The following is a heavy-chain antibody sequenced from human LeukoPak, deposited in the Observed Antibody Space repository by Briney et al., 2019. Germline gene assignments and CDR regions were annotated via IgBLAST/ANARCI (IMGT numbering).Heavy chain of an antibody. Sequence: SETLSLTCTVSGGSISSYYWSWIRQPPGKGLEWIGYIYYSGSTNYNPSLKSRVTISVDTSKNQFSLKLSSVTAADTAVYYCARGDTGGNFDYWGQGTLVTVSS. J-gene: IGHJ4*02. CDR2: IYYSGST. V-gene: IGHV4-59*01. CDR1: GGSISSYY. D-gene: IGHD2-8*02. CDR3: ARGDTGGNFDY.